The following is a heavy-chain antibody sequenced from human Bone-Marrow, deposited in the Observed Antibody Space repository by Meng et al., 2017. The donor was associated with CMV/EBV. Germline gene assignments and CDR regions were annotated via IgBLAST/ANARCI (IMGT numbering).Heavy chain of an antibody. CDR2: IYHTGST. D-gene: IGHD3-22*01. CDR3: ARVASHYYDSSGYYSPYYFDY. CDR1: GYSISSGYY. V-gene: IGHV4-38-2*02. J-gene: IGHJ4*02. Sequence: SETLSLTCSVSGYSISSGYYWGWIRQPPGEGLECIGNIYHTGSTYYHPSLKSRLTISVDTSKNQFSLNLSSVTAADTAVYYCARVASHYYDSSGYYSPYYFDYWGQGTRVTGSS.